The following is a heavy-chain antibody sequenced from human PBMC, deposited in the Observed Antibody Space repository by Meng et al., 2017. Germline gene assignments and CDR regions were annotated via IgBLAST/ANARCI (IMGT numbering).Heavy chain of an antibody. CDR2: TFYSGRT. CDR3: ARGEGDTRSAYGAFDI. D-gene: IGHD5-18*01. Sequence: SETLSLTCSVSGGSISSCNYYWGWIRQPPGKGLEWIGCTFYSGRTYYNPPLKSRVTISVDTSKNQFSLKLNSVTATDTAVYHCARGEGDTRSAYGAFDIWGQGTMVTVSS. J-gene: IGHJ3*02. CDR1: GGSISSCNYY. V-gene: IGHV4-39*07.